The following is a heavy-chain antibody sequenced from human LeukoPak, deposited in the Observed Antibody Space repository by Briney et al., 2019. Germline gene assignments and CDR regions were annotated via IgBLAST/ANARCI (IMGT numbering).Heavy chain of an antibody. CDR2: IYHSGST. CDR1: GYSINSGYY. V-gene: IGHV4-38-2*02. Sequence: SETLSLTCTVSGYSINSGYYWAWIRQPPGKGLQWIGSIYHSGSTYYNPSLKSRLTMSVDTSKNQFSLNLSSVTAADTAVYYCARHFHRGFTSSWYTSYAFDIWGQGTLVTVSS. D-gene: IGHD6-13*01. J-gene: IGHJ3*02. CDR3: ARHFHRGFTSSWYTSYAFDI.